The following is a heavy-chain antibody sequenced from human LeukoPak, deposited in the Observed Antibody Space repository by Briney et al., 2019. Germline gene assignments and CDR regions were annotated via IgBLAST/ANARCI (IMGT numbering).Heavy chain of an antibody. CDR2: IYYSGST. CDR1: GGSISSGDYY. D-gene: IGHD5-24*01. CDR3: ARGVGEMATIFDY. V-gene: IGHV4-30-4*08. J-gene: IGHJ4*02. Sequence: SETLSLTCTVSGGSISSGDYYWSWIRQPPGKGLEWIGYIYYSGSTYYNPSLKSRVTISVDTSKNQFSLKLSSVTAADTAVYYCARGVGEMATIFDYWGQGTLVTVSS.